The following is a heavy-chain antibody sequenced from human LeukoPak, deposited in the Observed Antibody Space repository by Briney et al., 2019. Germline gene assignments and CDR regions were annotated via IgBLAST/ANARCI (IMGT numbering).Heavy chain of an antibody. J-gene: IGHJ4*02. CDR3: ARGGRGSFSH. CDR2: IYYSGTT. V-gene: IGHV4-59*08. CDR1: GGSISNYY. D-gene: IGHD1-26*01. Sequence: SETLSLTCTVSGGSISNYYWSWIRQPAGKGLEWIGYIYYSGTTNYNPSLRSRVTMSADTSENKFSLNLNSVTAADTAVYFCARGGRGSFSHWGQGTLVTVSS.